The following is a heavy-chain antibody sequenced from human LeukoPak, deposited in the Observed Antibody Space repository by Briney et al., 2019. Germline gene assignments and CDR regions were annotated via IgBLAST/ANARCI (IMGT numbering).Heavy chain of an antibody. J-gene: IGHJ4*02. CDR3: ARIGHEDYYFDY. Sequence: PSETLSLTCTVSGGSISTHYWSWIRQPPGKGLEWIGYIYYSGSTNYNPSLKSRVTISVDTSNNHFSLKLSSVTAADTAVYYCARIGHEDYYFDYWGQGTLVTVSS. CDR2: IYYSGST. V-gene: IGHV4-59*11. CDR1: GGSISTHY.